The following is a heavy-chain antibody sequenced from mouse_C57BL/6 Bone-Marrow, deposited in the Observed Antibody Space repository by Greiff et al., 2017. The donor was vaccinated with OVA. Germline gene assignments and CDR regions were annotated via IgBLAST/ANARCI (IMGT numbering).Heavy chain of an antibody. CDR2: IYPGSGST. CDR1: GYTFTSYW. CDR3: AREDGSSYDWYFDV. Sequence: VKLQQPGAELVKPGASVKMSCKASGYTFTSYWITWVKQRPGQGLEWIGDIYPGSGSTNYNEKFKSKATLTVDTSSSTAYMQLSSLTSEDSAVYYCAREDGSSYDWYFDVWGTGTTVTVSS. J-gene: IGHJ1*03. V-gene: IGHV1-55*01. D-gene: IGHD1-1*01.